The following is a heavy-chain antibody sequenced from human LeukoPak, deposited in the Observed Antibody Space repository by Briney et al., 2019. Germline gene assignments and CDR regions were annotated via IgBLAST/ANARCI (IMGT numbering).Heavy chain of an antibody. CDR2: ISAYNGNT. CDR1: GYTFTSYG. V-gene: IGHV1-18*01. CDR3: ARGHGTLNYYYYYYMDV. J-gene: IGHJ6*03. Sequence: ASVKVSCKASGYTFTSYGISWVRQAPGQGLEWMGWISAYNGNTNYAQKLQGRVTMTTDTSTSTAYMELRSLRSDDTAVYYCARGHGTLNYYYYYYMDVWGKGTTVTVSS. D-gene: IGHD5-24*01.